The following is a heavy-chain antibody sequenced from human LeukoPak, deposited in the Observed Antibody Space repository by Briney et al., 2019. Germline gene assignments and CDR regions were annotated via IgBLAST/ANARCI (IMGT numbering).Heavy chain of an antibody. Sequence: GGSLRLSCAASGFTFSSYAMTWVRQAPGKGLEWVSGISGSGDNTYYADSVKGRFTISSDNSKNTLYLQMNSLRAEDTAVYYCAKDRVVVPAHYMDVWGKGTTVTVSS. CDR2: ISGSGDNT. J-gene: IGHJ6*03. D-gene: IGHD2-2*01. CDR1: GFTFSSYA. CDR3: AKDRVVVPAHYMDV. V-gene: IGHV3-23*01.